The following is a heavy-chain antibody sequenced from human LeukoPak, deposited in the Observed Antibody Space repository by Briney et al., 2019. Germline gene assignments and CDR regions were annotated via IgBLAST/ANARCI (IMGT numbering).Heavy chain of an antibody. CDR3: ANMVVTSNDAFDI. D-gene: IGHD4/OR15-4a*01. V-gene: IGHV3-48*01. CDR2: ISSSSSTI. Sequence: PGGSLRLSCAASGFTFSSYSMNWVRQAPGKGLEWVSYISSSSSTIYYADSVKGRFTISRDNAKNSLYLQMNSLRAEDTAVYSCANMVVTSNDAFDIWGQGTMVTVSS. J-gene: IGHJ3*02. CDR1: GFTFSSYS.